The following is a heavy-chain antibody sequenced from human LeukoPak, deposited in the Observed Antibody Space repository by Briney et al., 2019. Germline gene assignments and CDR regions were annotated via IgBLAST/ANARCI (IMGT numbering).Heavy chain of an antibody. J-gene: IGHJ4*02. CDR3: ARGGTRQQLDDY. CDR2: INAGNGNT. CDR1: GYTFTSYA. V-gene: IGHV1-3*01. Sequence: ASVKVSCKASGYTFTSYAMHWVRQAPGQRLEWMGWINAGNGNTKYSQKFQGRVTITRDTSASTAYMELSSLRSEDTAVYYCARGGTRQQLDDYWGQGTLVTVSS. D-gene: IGHD6-13*01.